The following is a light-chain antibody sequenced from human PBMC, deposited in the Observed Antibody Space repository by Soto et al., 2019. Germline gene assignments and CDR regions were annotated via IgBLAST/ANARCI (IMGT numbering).Light chain of an antibody. CDR2: GAS. CDR3: QQAHSFPYT. J-gene: IGKJ2*01. Sequence: DIQMTQAPSSVSPSVGDTVTITCPASQGLTNWLAWYQQKPGKAPTLLIHGASSLQSGVPSRFSGSGSGTDFTLTISSLQPEDFAVYYCQQAHSFPYTFGQGTRLEIK. V-gene: IGKV1-12*01. CDR1: QGLTNW.